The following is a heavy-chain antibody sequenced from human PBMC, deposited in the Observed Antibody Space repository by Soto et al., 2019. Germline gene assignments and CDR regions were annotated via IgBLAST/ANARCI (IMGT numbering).Heavy chain of an antibody. D-gene: IGHD3-10*01. CDR1: GGTFGNYA. CDR2: FIPIFGTA. CDR3: ARDLPGGDTLIRGMNYYYYGMDV. Sequence: QVQLVQSGAEVKKPGSSVKVSCKASGGTFGNYAISWVRQAPGQGLEWMGGFIPIFGTAKYAQKFQGRVTITADESTSTAYMEVRSLRSEDTAVYYCARDLPGGDTLIRGMNYYYYGMDVWGQGTTVTVSS. V-gene: IGHV1-69*01. J-gene: IGHJ6*02.